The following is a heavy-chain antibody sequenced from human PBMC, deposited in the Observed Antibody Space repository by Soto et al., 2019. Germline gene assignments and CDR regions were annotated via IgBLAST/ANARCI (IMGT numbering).Heavy chain of an antibody. V-gene: IGHV6-1*01. Sequence: QSLSLTCAISGDSVSSNSAAWNWIRQSPSRGLEWLGRTYYRSKWFNNYALSVKSRITINPDTSKNQFSLQLNSVTPEDTAVYYCVTDRLRLAGRSPRNNDYWGQGTVVTVSS. CDR1: GDSVSSNSAA. CDR3: VTDRLRLAGRSPRNNDY. J-gene: IGHJ4*02. D-gene: IGHD6-19*01. CDR2: TYYRSKWFN.